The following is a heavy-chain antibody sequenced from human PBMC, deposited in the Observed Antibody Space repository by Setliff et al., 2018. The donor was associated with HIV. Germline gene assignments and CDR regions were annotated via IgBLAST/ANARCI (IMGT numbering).Heavy chain of an antibody. V-gene: IGHV3-23*01. D-gene: IGHD4-17*01. CDR1: GFAFSTFD. Sequence: GGSLRLSCEASGFAFSTFDMNWVRQSPGKGLEWVSGVSPGSHTTYYADSVKGRFTVSRDNARNTVYLQMDNLRPEDTAMYHCVKEGDTVTTTYFDFWGPGSLVTVSS. CDR3: VKEGDTVTTTYFDF. J-gene: IGHJ4*02. CDR2: VSPGSHTT.